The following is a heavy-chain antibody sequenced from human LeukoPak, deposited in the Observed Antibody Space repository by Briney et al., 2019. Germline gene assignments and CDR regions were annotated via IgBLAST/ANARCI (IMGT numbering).Heavy chain of an antibody. V-gene: IGHV3-53*01. CDR3: VRRHDY. CDR1: GFDVNDNF. Sequence: GGSLRLSCAASGFDVNDNFMIWVRQAPGQGLEWISIIYASGGAFHSESVKGRFSAFRDTSKNTIFLQMNNLRAADTATYYCVRRHDYWGQGTLVTVSS. CDR2: IYASGGA. J-gene: IGHJ4*02.